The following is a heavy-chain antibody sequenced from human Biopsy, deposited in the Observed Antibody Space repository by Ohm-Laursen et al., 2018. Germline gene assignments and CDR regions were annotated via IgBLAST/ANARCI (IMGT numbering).Heavy chain of an antibody. J-gene: IGHJ4*02. D-gene: IGHD6-19*01. CDR1: GCSFTSYY. V-gene: IGHV1-46*01. CDR3: ARNTGWYGDLYYFDY. CDR2: INPSGSTT. Sequence: GSSVKVSCKVSGCSFTSYYMHWVRQVPGQGLEWMGMINPSGSTTSYPQIFQGRVTMTRDTSKSTVYMELSSLRSADTAVYFCARNTGWYGDLYYFDYWGQGTLVTVSS.